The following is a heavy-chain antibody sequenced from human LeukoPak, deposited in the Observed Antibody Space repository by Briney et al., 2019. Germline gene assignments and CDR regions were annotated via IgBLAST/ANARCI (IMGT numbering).Heavy chain of an antibody. CDR2: IRYDGSNK. D-gene: IGHD3-22*01. CDR1: GFTFSSYA. J-gene: IGHJ4*02. Sequence: PGGSLRLSCAASGFTFSSYAMHWVRQAPGKGLEWVAFIRYDGSNKYYADSVKGRFTISRDNSKNTLYLQMNSLRAEDTAVYYCAGDSSGYYYFDYWGQGTLVTVSS. V-gene: IGHV3-30*02. CDR3: AGDSSGYYYFDY.